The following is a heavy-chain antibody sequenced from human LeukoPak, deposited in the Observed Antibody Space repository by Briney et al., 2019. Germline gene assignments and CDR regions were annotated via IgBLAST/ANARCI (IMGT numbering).Heavy chain of an antibody. CDR2: ISSSSTYI. D-gene: IGHD5-24*01. CDR3: ARVRDGSNIAFSD. V-gene: IGHV3-21*01. J-gene: IGHJ4*02. Sequence: NPGGSLRLSCAASGFTFSSYSMNWVRQAPGKGLEWVSSISSSSTYIYYADSVKGRFTISRDNAKNSLYLQMNSLRAEDTAVYYCARVRDGSNIAFSDWGQGTLVTVSS. CDR1: GFTFSSYS.